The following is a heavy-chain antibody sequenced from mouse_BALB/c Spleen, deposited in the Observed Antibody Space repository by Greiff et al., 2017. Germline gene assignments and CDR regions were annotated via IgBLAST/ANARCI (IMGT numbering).Heavy chain of an antibody. D-gene: IGHD2-4*01. J-gene: IGHJ2*01. CDR1: GFNIKDTY. V-gene: IGHV14-3*02. CDR2: IDPANGNT. CDR3: ARWGDYDAGVDY. Sequence: EVQGVESGAELVKPGASVKLSCTASGFNIKDTYMHWVKQRPEQGLEWIGRIDPANGNTKYDPKFQGKATITADTSSNTAYLQLSSLTSEDTAVYYCARWGDYDAGVDYWGQGTTLTVSS.